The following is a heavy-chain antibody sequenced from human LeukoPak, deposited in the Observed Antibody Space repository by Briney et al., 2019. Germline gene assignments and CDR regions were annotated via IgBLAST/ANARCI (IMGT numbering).Heavy chain of an antibody. V-gene: IGHV3-7*01. CDR1: GFTFSSYW. CDR2: IKQDGSEK. Sequence: GGSLRLSCAASGFTFSSYWMSWVRQAPGKGLEWVANIKQDGSEKYYVDSVKGRFTISRGNAKNSLYLQMNSLRAEDTAVYYCARDLDTAMVRLGDYWGQGTLVTVSS. D-gene: IGHD5-18*01. J-gene: IGHJ4*02. CDR3: ARDLDTAMVRLGDY.